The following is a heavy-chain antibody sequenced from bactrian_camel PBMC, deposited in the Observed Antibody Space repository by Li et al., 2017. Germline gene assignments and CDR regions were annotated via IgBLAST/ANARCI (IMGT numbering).Heavy chain of an antibody. D-gene: IGHD4*01. J-gene: IGHJ6*01. Sequence: HVQLVESGGGSVQAGGSLRLSCARTYSGYHMAWFRQAPGLEREGVAGLLSDDTTKYADSVKGRFTISKDNAKNTLYLQMDSLKPEDTAVYYCAAAGRGYSDYAGYWGQGTQVTVS. CDR3: AAAGRGYSDYAGY. CDR1: TYSGYH. CDR2: LLSDDTT. V-gene: IGHV3-3*01.